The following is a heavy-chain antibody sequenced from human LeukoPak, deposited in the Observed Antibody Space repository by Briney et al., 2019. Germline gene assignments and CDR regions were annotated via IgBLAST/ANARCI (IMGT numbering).Heavy chain of an antibody. CDR2: IRYDGSNK. Sequence: GGPLRLSCAASGFTFSSYGMHWVRQAPGKGLEWVAFIRYDGSNKYYADSVKGRFTISRDNSKNTLYLQMNSLRAEDTAVYYCAKDGGSGWYFDYWGQGTLVTVSS. J-gene: IGHJ4*02. CDR1: GFTFSSYG. D-gene: IGHD6-19*01. V-gene: IGHV3-30*02. CDR3: AKDGGSGWYFDY.